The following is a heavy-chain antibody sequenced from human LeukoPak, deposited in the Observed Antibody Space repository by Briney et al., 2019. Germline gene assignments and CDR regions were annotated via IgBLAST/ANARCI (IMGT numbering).Heavy chain of an antibody. J-gene: IGHJ3*02. CDR2: ISGSGSST. D-gene: IGHD6-13*01. Sequence: GGSLRLSCAASGFTVSSNNMNWVRQAPGRGLEWVSAISGSGSSTYYADSVKGRFTMSRDNSKNTVSLQVNSLRAEDTAIYYCAKGRISATGRDAFDIWGQGTKVTVSS. CDR1: GFTVSSNN. CDR3: AKGRISATGRDAFDI. V-gene: IGHV3-23*01.